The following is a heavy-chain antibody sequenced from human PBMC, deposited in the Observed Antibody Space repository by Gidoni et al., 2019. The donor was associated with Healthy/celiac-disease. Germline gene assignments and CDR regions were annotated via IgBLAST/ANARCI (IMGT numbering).Heavy chain of an antibody. D-gene: IGHD3-3*01. CDR2: IYYSGST. Sequence: QVQLQESGPGLVKPSQTLSLPCTVSGGSISSGGYYWSWIRQHPGKGLEWIGYIYYSGSTYYNPSLKSRVTISVDTSKNQFSLKLSSVTAADTAVYYCARTRPAYYDFWSGYLPPHVGGQGTTVTVSS. CDR1: GGSISSGGYY. CDR3: ARTRPAYYDFWSGYLPPHV. J-gene: IGHJ6*02. V-gene: IGHV4-31*03.